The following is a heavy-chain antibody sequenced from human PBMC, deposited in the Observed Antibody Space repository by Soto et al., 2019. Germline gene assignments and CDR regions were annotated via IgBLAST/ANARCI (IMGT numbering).Heavy chain of an antibody. V-gene: IGHV1-69*13. D-gene: IGHD1-26*01. J-gene: IGHJ6*02. CDR1: GGTFDNFI. Sequence: SVKVSCKASGGTFDNFIMNWVRQTPGRGLEWMGGNVPMLGTPTYAEKFKGRVTISATGSTSTMYMEVTSLRSEDTAIYYCARNGTYSSSLSQYSGMDVWGQGTTVTVSS. CDR3: ARNGTYSSSLSQYSGMDV. CDR2: NVPMLGTP.